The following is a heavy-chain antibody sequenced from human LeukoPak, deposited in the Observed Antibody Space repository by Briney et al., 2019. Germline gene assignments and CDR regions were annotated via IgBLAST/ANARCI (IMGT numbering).Heavy chain of an antibody. D-gene: IGHD3-16*01. CDR1: GYTFTSYD. V-gene: IGHV1-8*03. J-gene: IGHJ4*02. Sequence: ASVKVSCKASGYTFTSYDINWVRQATGQGLEWMGWMNPNSGNTGYAQKFQGRVTITRNTSISTAYMELSSLRSEDTAVYYCARGRVRGGVITLAYWGQGTLVTVSS. CDR2: MNPNSGNT. CDR3: ARGRVRGGVITLAY.